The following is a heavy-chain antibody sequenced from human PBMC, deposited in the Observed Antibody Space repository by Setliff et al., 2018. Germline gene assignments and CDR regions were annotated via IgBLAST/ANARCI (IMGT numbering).Heavy chain of an antibody. V-gene: IGHV1-46*01. Sequence: ASVKVSCKAAGYTLSRHYMHWVRQAPGQGLEWMGIINPGGGSASIVEKFQGRVTMTSDTSTSTVYLDLSGLTSEDTAVYYCGRAGVAAADRKGLLDHWGQGTLVTVSS. J-gene: IGHJ4*02. CDR2: INPGGGSA. CDR3: GRAGVAAADRKGLLDH. CDR1: GYTLSRHY. D-gene: IGHD6-13*01.